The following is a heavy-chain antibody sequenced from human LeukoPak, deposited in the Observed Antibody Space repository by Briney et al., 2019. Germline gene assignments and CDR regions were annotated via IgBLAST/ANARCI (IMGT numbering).Heavy chain of an antibody. CDR2: INPHSGGT. Sequence: AASVKVSCKASGYTFTSYYMHWVRQAPGQGLEWMGWINPHSGGTNYAHKFQGRVIMTRDTSMSAAYMELYSLTSDDTAVYYCARGGGYYNYYFEYWGQGSLVTVSS. CDR3: ARGGGYYNYYFEY. D-gene: IGHD3-3*01. V-gene: IGHV1-2*07. J-gene: IGHJ4*02. CDR1: GYTFTSYY.